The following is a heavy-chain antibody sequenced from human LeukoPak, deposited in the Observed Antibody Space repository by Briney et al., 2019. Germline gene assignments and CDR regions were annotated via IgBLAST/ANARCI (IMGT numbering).Heavy chain of an antibody. V-gene: IGHV1-2*02. CDR1: GYTFTGYY. CDR2: INPNSGGT. CDR3: ARDIVVVVAAIGAGRFNWFDP. D-gene: IGHD2-15*01. J-gene: IGHJ5*02. Sequence: ASVKVSCKASGYTFTGYYMHWVRQAPGQGREWMGWINPNSGGTNYAQKFQGRVTMTRDTSISTAYMGLSRLRSDDTAVYYCARDIVVVVAAIGAGRFNWFDPWGQGTLVTVSS.